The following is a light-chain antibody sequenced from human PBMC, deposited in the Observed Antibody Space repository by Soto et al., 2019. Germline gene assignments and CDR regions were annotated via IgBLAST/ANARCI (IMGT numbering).Light chain of an antibody. CDR3: AGWDDSLNGWV. Sequence: QAVVTQPPSASGTPGQRVTISCSGSRSNIGSNTVNWYQQLPGTAPKLLIYSNNQRPSGVPDRFSGSKSGTSASLAISGLQSEDEANYYCAGWDDSLNGWVFGGGTKVTVL. V-gene: IGLV1-44*01. J-gene: IGLJ3*02. CDR1: RSNIGSNT. CDR2: SNN.